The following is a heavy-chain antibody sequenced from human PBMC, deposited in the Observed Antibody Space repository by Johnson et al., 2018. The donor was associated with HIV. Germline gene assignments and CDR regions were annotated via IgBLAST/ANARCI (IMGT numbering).Heavy chain of an antibody. CDR1: GFTFSHNW. Sequence: VQLVESGGDLVQPGGSLRLSCIGSGFTFSHNWMSWVRQAPGKGPEWVANIKQDGSEKYYVDSVKGRFTISRDNAKNSLYLQMNSLRAEDTALYYCARGVSSGYYSNAFDVWGQGTMVTVSS. CDR3: ARGVSSGYYSNAFDV. CDR2: IKQDGSEK. J-gene: IGHJ3*01. D-gene: IGHD3-22*01. V-gene: IGHV3-7*03.